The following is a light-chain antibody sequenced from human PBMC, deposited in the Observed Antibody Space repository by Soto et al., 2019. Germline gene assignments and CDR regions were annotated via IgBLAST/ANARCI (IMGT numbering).Light chain of an antibody. CDR3: KQSYSTPRT. CDR1: QSISSY. CDR2: AAY. J-gene: IGKJ1*01. V-gene: IGKV1-39*01. Sequence: DIQMTQSPSSLSASVGDKFTITSRASQSISSYLNWYQQKPGKAHKLLIYAAYSLQSGVQSRFSGSGSGTDFTLTIRSLQPEDFATYYCKQSYSTPRTVGQGSKVDIK.